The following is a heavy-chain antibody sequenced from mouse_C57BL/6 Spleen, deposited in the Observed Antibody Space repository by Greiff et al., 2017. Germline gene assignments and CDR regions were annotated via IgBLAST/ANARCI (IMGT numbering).Heavy chain of an antibody. CDR2: IDPSDSET. J-gene: IGHJ3*01. CDR1: GYTFTSYW. Sequence: VQLQQPGAELVRPGSSVKLSCKASGYTFTSYWMHWVKQRPIQGLEWIGNIDPSDSETHYNQKFKDKATLTVDKSSSTAYMQLSSLTSEDSAVYYCAVYYGSSYWFAYWGQGTLVTVSA. D-gene: IGHD1-1*01. CDR3: AVYYGSSYWFAY. V-gene: IGHV1-52*01.